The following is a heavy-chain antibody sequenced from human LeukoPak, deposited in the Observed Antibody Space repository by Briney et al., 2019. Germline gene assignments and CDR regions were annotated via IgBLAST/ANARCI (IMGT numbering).Heavy chain of an antibody. Sequence: GESLKISCKGSGYSFTSYWISWVRQMPGKGLEWMGRIDPSDSYTTYSPSFQGHVTISADKSISTAYLQWSSLKASDTAMYYCARRRKAYDSSGYYLYYFDYWGQGTLVTVSS. D-gene: IGHD3-22*01. CDR3: ARRRKAYDSSGYYLYYFDY. J-gene: IGHJ4*02. CDR1: GYSFTSYW. V-gene: IGHV5-10-1*01. CDR2: IDPSDSYT.